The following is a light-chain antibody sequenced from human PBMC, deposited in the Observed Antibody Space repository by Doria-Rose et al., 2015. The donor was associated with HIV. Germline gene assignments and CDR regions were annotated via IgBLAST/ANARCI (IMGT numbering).Light chain of an antibody. CDR1: RLRSSY. V-gene: IGLV3-19*01. Sequence: SSELSQEPAVSVALRQTVRITCQGDRLRSSYANWYQQKPGQAPILVIYAKNHRPSRIAVRFSVFSSGNTASLTITGSQAEDEADYYCSSCDSGSNHVLFGGGTKVTVL. CDR2: AKN. J-gene: IGLJ2*01. CDR3: SSCDSGSNHVL.